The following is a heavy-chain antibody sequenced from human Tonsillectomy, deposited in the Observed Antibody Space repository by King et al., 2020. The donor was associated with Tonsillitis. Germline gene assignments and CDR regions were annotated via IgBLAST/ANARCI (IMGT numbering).Heavy chain of an antibody. Sequence: VQLQQWGAGLLKPSETLSLTCAVYGGSFSGYYWSWIRQPPGKGLEWIGEINHSGSTNYNPSLKSRVTISVDTSKNQFSLKLSSVTAADTAVYYCSRAPTYVSSTSCYGAARPLRDYYYYYMDVWGKGTTVTVSS. J-gene: IGHJ6*03. CDR1: GGSFSGYY. D-gene: IGHD2-2*01. V-gene: IGHV4-34*01. CDR3: SRAPTYVSSTSCYGAARPLRDYYYYYMDV. CDR2: INHSGST.